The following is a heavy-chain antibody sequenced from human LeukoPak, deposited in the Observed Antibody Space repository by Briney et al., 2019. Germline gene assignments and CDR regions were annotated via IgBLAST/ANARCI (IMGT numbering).Heavy chain of an antibody. CDR1: GGSISSYY. CDR2: IYYSGST. V-gene: IGHV4-59*01. J-gene: IGHJ5*02. D-gene: IGHD1-26*01. CDR3: ASDSGSYGEYNWFDP. Sequence: SETLSLTCTVSGGSISSYYWSWIRQPPGKGLEWIGYIYYSGSTNYKPSLKSRVTISVDTSKNQFSLKLSSVTAADTAVYYCASDSGSYGEYNWFDPWGQGTLVTVSS.